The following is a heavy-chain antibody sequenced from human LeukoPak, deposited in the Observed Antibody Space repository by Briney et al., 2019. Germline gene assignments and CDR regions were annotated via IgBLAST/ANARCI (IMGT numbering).Heavy chain of an antibody. CDR2: IRYDGSNK. CDR1: GFTFSRYG. CDR3: AKDPSRKAAGIAFDI. Sequence: GGSLRLSCAASGFTFSRYGMHWVRQAPGKGLEWVAFIRYDGSNKYYADSVKGRFTISRDNSKNTLYLQMNSLRAEDTAVYYCAKDPSRKAAGIAFDIWGQGTMVTVSS. D-gene: IGHD6-19*01. V-gene: IGHV3-30*02. J-gene: IGHJ3*02.